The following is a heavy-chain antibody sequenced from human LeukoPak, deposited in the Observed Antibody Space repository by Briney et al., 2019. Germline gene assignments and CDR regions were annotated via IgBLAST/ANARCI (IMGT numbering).Heavy chain of an antibody. CDR1: GCTFSTFS. D-gene: IGHD3-22*01. V-gene: IGHV3-21*01. J-gene: IGHJ4*02. Sequence: GGSLRLSCAASGCTFSTFSVNWVRQAPGKGLEWVSSISVRSNYRYYADSVRGRFTISRDDARDSLFLQMNSLRAEDTAVYFCVRLRRNNDRSGYYYYYDYWGQGTLVTVSS. CDR3: VRLRRNNDRSGYYYYYDY. CDR2: ISVRSNYR.